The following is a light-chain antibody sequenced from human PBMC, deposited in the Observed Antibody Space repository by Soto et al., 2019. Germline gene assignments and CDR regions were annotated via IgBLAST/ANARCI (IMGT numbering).Light chain of an antibody. CDR2: GAS. CDR3: QQYTNWPLNT. V-gene: IGKV3-15*01. Sequence: EILMTQSPDTLSVSPGESATLSCRASQRVYSNLAWYQQRPGQAPRLLIYGASTRATGVPARFSGRGSGTEFTLTISSLQSEDFAVYYCQQYTNWPLNTFGQGTRLEIK. J-gene: IGKJ5*01. CDR1: QRVYSN.